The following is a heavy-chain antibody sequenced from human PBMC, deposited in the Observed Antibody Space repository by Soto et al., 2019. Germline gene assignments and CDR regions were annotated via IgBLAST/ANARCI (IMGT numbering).Heavy chain of an antibody. D-gene: IGHD3-3*01. CDR1: GFTFSSYA. CDR2: ISGSGGST. V-gene: IGHV3-23*01. J-gene: IGHJ6*02. CDR3: AKWEYYDFWSGYYKNGMDV. Sequence: PGGSLRLSCAASGFTFSSYAMSWVRQAPGKGLEWFSAISGSGGSTYYADSVKGRFTISRDNSKNTLYLQMNSLRAEDTAVYYCAKWEYYDFWSGYYKNGMDVWGQGTTVTVSS.